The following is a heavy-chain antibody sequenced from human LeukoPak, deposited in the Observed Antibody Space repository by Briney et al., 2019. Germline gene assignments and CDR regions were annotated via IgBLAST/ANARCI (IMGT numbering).Heavy chain of an antibody. CDR3: ARDSTMIDWYFDL. J-gene: IGHJ2*01. V-gene: IGHV1-2*02. CDR1: GYTFTGYY. Sequence: ASVKVSCKASGYTFTGYYMHWVRQAPGQGLEWMGWINPNSGGTNYAQKLQGRVTMTTDTSTSTAYMELRSLRSDDTAVYYCARDSTMIDWYFDLWGRGTLVTVSS. CDR2: INPNSGGT. D-gene: IGHD3-22*01.